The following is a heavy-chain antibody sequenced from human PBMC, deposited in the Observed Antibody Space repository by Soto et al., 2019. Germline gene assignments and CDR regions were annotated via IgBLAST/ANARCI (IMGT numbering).Heavy chain of an antibody. Sequence: QVHLVQSGAEVKKPGASVKVSCKASGYTFTSYGITWVRQAPGQGLEWMGCISAHNGNTDYAQKREGRVIVTRDTSTSTAYMELRSLISDDTAVYYCARGRYGDYWGQGALVTVSS. CDR3: ARGRYGDY. D-gene: IGHD1-1*01. J-gene: IGHJ4*02. CDR1: GYTFTSYG. CDR2: ISAHNGNT. V-gene: IGHV1-18*01.